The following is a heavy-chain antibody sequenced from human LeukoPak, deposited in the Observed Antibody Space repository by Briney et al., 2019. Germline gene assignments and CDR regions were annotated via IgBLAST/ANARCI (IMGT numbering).Heavy chain of an antibody. V-gene: IGHV3-49*04. CDR3: TRHHSRSLFDY. CDR1: GFMFGDNA. J-gene: IGHJ4*02. CDR2: IRSRAFGGTT. Sequence: GGSLRLSCTTSGFMFGDNAMSWVGQAPGKGLEWGGFIRSRAFGGTTEYAASVKGRFTISRDDSKSTAYLQMNSLKTEDTAVYYCTRHHSRSLFDYWGQGTLVTVSS. D-gene: IGHD5-18*01.